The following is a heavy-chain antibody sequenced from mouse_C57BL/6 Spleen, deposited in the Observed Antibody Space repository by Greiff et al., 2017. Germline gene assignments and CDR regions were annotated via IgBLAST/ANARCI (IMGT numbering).Heavy chain of an antibody. V-gene: IGHV1-18*01. CDR2: INPNNGGT. Sequence: EVQLQQSGPELVKPGASVKIPCKASGYTFTDYNMDWVKQSHGKSLEWIGDINPNNGGTIYNQKFKGKATLTVDKSSSTAYMELRSLTSEDTAVYYCARESDPYGNYDYAMDYWGQGTSVTVSS. CDR1: GYTFTDYN. D-gene: IGHD2-1*01. CDR3: ARESDPYGNYDYAMDY. J-gene: IGHJ4*01.